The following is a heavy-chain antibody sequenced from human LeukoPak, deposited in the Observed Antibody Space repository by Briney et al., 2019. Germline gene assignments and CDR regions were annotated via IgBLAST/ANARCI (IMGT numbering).Heavy chain of an antibody. CDR2: IYSGGST. D-gene: IGHD3-10*01. Sequence: GSLRLSCAASGFTVSSNYMSWVRQAPGKGLEWVSVIYSGGSTYYADSVKGRFTISRDNSKNTLYLQMNSLRAEDTAVYYCARLWFGESYYFDYWGQGTLVTVSS. CDR3: ARLWFGESYYFDY. V-gene: IGHV3-66*01. J-gene: IGHJ4*02. CDR1: GFTVSSNY.